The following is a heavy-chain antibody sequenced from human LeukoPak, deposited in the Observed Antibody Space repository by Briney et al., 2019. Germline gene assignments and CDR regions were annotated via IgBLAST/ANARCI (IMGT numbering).Heavy chain of an antibody. V-gene: IGHV4-38-2*02. CDR3: ARGGRLLWFDVGY. Sequence: SETLSLTCTVSGYSISSGYYWGWIRQPPGKGLEWIGSIYHSGSTYYNPSLKSRVTISIDTSKNQFSLKLSSVTAADTAVYYCARGGRLLWFDVGYWGQGTLVTVSS. J-gene: IGHJ4*02. D-gene: IGHD3-10*01. CDR1: GYSISSGYY. CDR2: IYHSGST.